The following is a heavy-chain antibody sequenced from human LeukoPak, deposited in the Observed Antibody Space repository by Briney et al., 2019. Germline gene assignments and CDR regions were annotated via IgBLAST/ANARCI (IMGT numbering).Heavy chain of an antibody. Sequence: GASVKVSCKASGYTFTSYGISWVRQAPGQGLEWMGWISAYNGNTNYAQKLQGRVTMTTDTSTSTAYMELRSLRSDDTAVYYCARDPPFPHPIAAADLFDYWGQGTLVTVSS. CDR2: ISAYNGNT. CDR3: ARDPPFPHPIAAADLFDY. D-gene: IGHD6-13*01. J-gene: IGHJ4*02. CDR1: GYTFTSYG. V-gene: IGHV1-18*01.